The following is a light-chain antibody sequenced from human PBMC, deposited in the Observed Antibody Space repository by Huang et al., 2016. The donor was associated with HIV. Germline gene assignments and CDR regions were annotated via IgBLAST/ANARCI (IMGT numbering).Light chain of an antibody. CDR1: QSISTY. Sequence: IQMTQSPTSLSASVGDRVSIACRARQSISTYLNWYQQKPGKAPILLISSASALHSGVPSRFSGSGSGTDFTLTIRGLQLDDFATYYCQQSYSALSSFGPGTRL. CDR2: SAS. V-gene: IGKV1-39*01. J-gene: IGKJ5*01. CDR3: QQSYSALSS.